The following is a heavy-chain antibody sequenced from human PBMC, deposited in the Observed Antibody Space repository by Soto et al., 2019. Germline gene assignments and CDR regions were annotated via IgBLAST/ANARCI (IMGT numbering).Heavy chain of an antibody. D-gene: IGHD3-10*01. CDR2: ISYDGSNK. CDR1: GFTFSSYA. V-gene: IGHV3-30-3*01. Sequence: GGSLRLSCAASGFTFSSYAMHWVRQAPGKGLEWVAVISYDGSNKYYADSVKGRFTISRDNSKNTLYLQMNSLRAEDTAVYYCARGPMVRGDFDYWGQGTLVTVSS. J-gene: IGHJ4*02. CDR3: ARGPMVRGDFDY.